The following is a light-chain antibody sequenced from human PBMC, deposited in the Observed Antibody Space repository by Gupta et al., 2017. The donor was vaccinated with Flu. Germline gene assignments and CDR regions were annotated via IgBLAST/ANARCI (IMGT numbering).Light chain of an antibody. CDR3: QQYGSSPRFT. CDR1: QSVSSSY. Sequence: TLAVSPGERATRSCRASQSVSSSYLAWYQQKPGQAPRLRIYGASSRATGIPDRFSGSGSGTDFTLTISRLEPEDFAVYYCQQYGSSPRFTFGPGTKVDIK. J-gene: IGKJ3*01. CDR2: GAS. V-gene: IGKV3-20*01.